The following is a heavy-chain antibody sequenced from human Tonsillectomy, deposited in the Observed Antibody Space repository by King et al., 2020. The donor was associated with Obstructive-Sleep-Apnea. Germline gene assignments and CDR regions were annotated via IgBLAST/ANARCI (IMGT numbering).Heavy chain of an antibody. CDR3: ARERGVGYIYYYGMDV. V-gene: IGHV1-69*10. Sequence: QLVQSGAEVKKPGSSVKVSCKASGGTFSTYTISWVRQAPGQGLEWMGGIIPIPGIANYAQKFQGRVSITADKSTSTAYMELSSLRSEDTAGYYCARERGVGYIYYYGMDVWGQGTTVTVSS. D-gene: IGHD5-18*01. J-gene: IGHJ6*02. CDR2: IIPIPGIA. CDR1: GGTFSTYT.